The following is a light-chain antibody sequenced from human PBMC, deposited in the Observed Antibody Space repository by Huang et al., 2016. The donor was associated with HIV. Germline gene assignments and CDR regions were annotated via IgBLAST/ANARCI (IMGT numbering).Light chain of an antibody. J-gene: IGKJ3*01. Sequence: EIVLTQSPGTLSLSPGERATLSCRTSQSISSSFLAWYQQQSGQAPRLLIYGASSRATGIPDRFSGSGSGTDFTLTINRLEPEDFAVYYCQQYSNSPSFTFGPGTKVDIK. CDR1: QSISSSF. V-gene: IGKV3-20*01. CDR2: GAS. CDR3: QQYSNSPSFT.